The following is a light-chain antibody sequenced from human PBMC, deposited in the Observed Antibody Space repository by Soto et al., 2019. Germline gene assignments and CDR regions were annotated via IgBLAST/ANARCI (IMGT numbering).Light chain of an antibody. CDR2: LGS. Sequence: DIVMTQSPLSLPVTPGEPASISCRSSQSLLHSNGYNYLDWYLQKPGQSPQLLIYLGSNRASGVTDRFSGRGSGTDFTLKISRVEAEDVGVYYCMQALQTPRSFGQGTKLEIK. J-gene: IGKJ2*01. V-gene: IGKV2-28*01. CDR1: QSLLHSNGYNY. CDR3: MQALQTPRS.